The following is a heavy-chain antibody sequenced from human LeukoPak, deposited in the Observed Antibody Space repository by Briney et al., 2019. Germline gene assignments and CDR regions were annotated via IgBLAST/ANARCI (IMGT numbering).Heavy chain of an antibody. CDR2: ISAYNGNT. V-gene: IGHV1-18*01. CDR1: GYTFTSYG. D-gene: IGHD3-22*01. CDR3: ARDGRHYYDSSGYYRFDY. J-gene: IGHJ4*02. Sequence: ASVKVSCKASGYTFTSYGISWVRQAPGQGLEWMGWISAYNGNTNYAQKLQGRVTMTTDTSTSTAYMELRSLRSDDTAVYYCARDGRHYYDSSGYYRFDYWGQGTLVTVSS.